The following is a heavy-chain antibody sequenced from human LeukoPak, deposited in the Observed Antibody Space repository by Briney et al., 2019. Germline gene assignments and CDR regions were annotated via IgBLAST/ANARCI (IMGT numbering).Heavy chain of an antibody. Sequence: SETLSLTCTVSGGSISSYYWSWIRQPPGKGLEWIGYIYYSGSTNYNPSLKSRVTISVDTSKNQFSLNLSSVTAADTAVYYCARGTFTVVTSFYYYYYMDVWGKGTTVTISS. CDR3: ARGTFTVVTSFYYYYYMDV. J-gene: IGHJ6*03. CDR1: GGSISSYY. D-gene: IGHD4-23*01. V-gene: IGHV4-59*01. CDR2: IYYSGST.